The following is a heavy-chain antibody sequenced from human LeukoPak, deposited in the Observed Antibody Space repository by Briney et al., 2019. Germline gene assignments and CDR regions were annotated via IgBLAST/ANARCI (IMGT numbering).Heavy chain of an antibody. CDR3: ARVRITMVRGVKGWFDP. CDR1: GYTFTGYY. J-gene: IGHJ5*02. V-gene: IGHV1-2*02. Sequence: ASVKVSCKASGYTFTGYYMHWVRQAPGQGLEWMGWINPNSGGTNYAQKFQGRVTMTRDTSISTAYMELSRLRSDDTAVYYCARVRITMVRGVKGWFDPWGQGTLVTVSS. CDR2: INPNSGGT. D-gene: IGHD3-10*01.